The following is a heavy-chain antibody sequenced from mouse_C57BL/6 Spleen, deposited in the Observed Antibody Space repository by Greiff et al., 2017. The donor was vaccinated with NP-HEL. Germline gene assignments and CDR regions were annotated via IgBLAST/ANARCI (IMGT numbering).Heavy chain of an antibody. D-gene: IGHD1-1*01. V-gene: IGHV14-4*01. CDR3: TTGYGSSYDY. Sequence: EVQLQQSGAELVRPGASVKLSCTASGFNIKDDYMHWVKQRPEQGLEWIGWIDPENGDTEYASKFQGKATITADTSSNTAYLQLSSLTSEDTAVYYCTTGYGSSYDYWGQSTTLTVSS. CDR1: GFNIKDDY. J-gene: IGHJ2*01. CDR2: IDPENGDT.